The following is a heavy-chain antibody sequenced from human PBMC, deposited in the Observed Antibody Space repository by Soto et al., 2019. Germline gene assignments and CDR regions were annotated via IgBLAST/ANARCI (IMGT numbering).Heavy chain of an antibody. Sequence: EVQLVESGGGLVQPGRSLRLSCADSGFTFDDYAMHWVRQVPGKGLEWVSGINWNSGSIGYGDSVKGRFAISRDNAKNSLHLQMNSLSAEDTSCYYCVKDESINWYSGHFRHWGQGTLVTVSS. D-gene: IGHD6-13*01. CDR1: GFTFDDYA. V-gene: IGHV3-9*01. CDR3: VKDESINWYSGHFRH. J-gene: IGHJ1*01. CDR2: INWNSGSI.